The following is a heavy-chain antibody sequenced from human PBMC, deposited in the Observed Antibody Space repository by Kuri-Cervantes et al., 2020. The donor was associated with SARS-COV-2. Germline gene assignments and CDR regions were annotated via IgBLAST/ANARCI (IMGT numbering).Heavy chain of an antibody. CDR3: ARRIVGVPYNWFDP. J-gene: IGHJ5*02. CDR2: INPNSGGT. V-gene: IGHV1-2*02. Sequence: ASVKVSCKASGYTFTGYYMHLVRQAPGQGLEWMGWINPNSGGTNYAQKFQGRVTMTRDTSISTAYMELSRLRSDDTAVYYCARRIVGVPYNWFDPWGQGTRVTVSS. CDR1: GYTFTGYY. D-gene: IGHD1-26*01.